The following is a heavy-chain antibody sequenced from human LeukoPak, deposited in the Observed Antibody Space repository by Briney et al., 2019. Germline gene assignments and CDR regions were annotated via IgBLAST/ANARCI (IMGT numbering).Heavy chain of an antibody. Sequence: ASVKVSCKASGYTFTSYYMHWVRQAPGQGLEWMGIINPSGGSTSYAQKFQGRVTMTRDTSTSTVYMELSSLRSEDTAVYYCARPPDFYGILTGYYTGFDYWGQGTLVTVSS. D-gene: IGHD3-9*01. CDR1: GYTFTSYY. CDR2: INPSGGST. CDR3: ARPPDFYGILTGYYTGFDY. V-gene: IGHV1-46*01. J-gene: IGHJ4*02.